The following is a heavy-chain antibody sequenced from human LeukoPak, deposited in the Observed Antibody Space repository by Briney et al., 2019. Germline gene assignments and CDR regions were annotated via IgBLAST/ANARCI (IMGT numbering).Heavy chain of an antibody. CDR2: IKQDGSEK. J-gene: IGHJ3*02. D-gene: IGHD3-22*01. CDR3: ARVYPDSYYYASSGGDAFDI. Sequence: GGSLRLSCAASGFTFSSYWMSWVRQAPGKGLEWVANIKQDGSEKYYVDSVKGRFTISRDNAKNSLYLQMNSLRAEDTAVYYCARVYPDSYYYASSGGDAFDIWGQGTMVTVSS. V-gene: IGHV3-7*01. CDR1: GFTFSSYW.